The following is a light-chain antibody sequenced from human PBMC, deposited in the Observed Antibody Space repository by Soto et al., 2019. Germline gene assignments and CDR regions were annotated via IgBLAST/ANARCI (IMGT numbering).Light chain of an antibody. J-gene: IGKJ4*01. CDR1: PTISGW. Sequence: VQMALSPSTVSRSVGDRVTITCRSSPTISGWMAWYQHKPGQAPKLLLYAAASLQSGVRSRVSGSGSGTDNTITISMLPDEDFASYCRLQDNCPPLTFGRGTKVDIK. V-gene: IGKV1-12*01. CDR3: LQDNCPPLT. CDR2: AAA.